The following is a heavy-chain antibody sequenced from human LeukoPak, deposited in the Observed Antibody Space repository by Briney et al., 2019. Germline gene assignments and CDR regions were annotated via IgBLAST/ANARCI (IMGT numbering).Heavy chain of an antibody. V-gene: IGHV5-51*01. J-gene: IGHJ4*02. D-gene: IGHD3-22*01. CDR1: GYSFTSCW. CDR3: ARQNYYDSSGYYKPFDY. Sequence: GESLKISCQGSGYSFTSCWIGWVRQMPGKGLEWMGIIYPGDSDTRYSPSFQGQVTISADKSISTAYLQWSSLKASDTAMYYCARQNYYDSSGYYKPFDYWGQGTLVTVSS. CDR2: IYPGDSDT.